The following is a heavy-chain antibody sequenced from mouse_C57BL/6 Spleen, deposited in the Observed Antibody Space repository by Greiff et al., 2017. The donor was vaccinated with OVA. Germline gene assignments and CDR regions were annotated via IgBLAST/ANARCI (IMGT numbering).Heavy chain of an antibody. D-gene: IGHD1-1*01. J-gene: IGHJ2*01. CDR1: GFSLTSYG. CDR2: IWSGGGT. CDR3: ARNWYYGSSYYFDY. Sequence: QVQLKESGPGLVQPSQSLSITCTVSGFSLTSYGVHWVRQSPGKGLEWLGVIWSGGGTDYNAAFISRLSISKDNSKSQVFFKMNSLQADDTAIYYCARNWYYGSSYYFDYWGQGTTLTVSS. V-gene: IGHV2-2*01.